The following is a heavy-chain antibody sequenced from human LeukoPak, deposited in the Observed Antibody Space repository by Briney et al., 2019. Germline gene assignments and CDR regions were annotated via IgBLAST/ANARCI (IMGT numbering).Heavy chain of an antibody. Sequence: ASVKVSCKASGGTFISYAISWVRQAPGQGLEWMGRIIPIFGTANYAQKFQGRVTITTDESTSTAYMEPSSLRSEDTAVYYCASGRSLGALQWLVTEYFQHWGQGTLVTVSS. D-gene: IGHD6-19*01. CDR3: ASGRSLGALQWLVTEYFQH. CDR1: GGTFISYA. CDR2: IIPIFGTA. J-gene: IGHJ1*01. V-gene: IGHV1-69*05.